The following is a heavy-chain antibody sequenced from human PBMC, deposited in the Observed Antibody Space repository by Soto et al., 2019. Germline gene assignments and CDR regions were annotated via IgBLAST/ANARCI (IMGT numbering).Heavy chain of an antibody. J-gene: IGHJ6*02. Sequence: EVQLVESGGGLVQPGRSLRLSCAASGFTVRGSAMHWVRQVKGGGLEWVAGIYGSGAVGYVGAVRGRFTISRDVAKDALQLQMNSLTLEDTDLYYCVGEILSGGADVWGQGTTVTVSS. CDR1: GFTVRGSA. CDR2: IYGSGAV. V-gene: IGHV3-9*01. CDR3: VGEILSGGADV. D-gene: IGHD3-10*01.